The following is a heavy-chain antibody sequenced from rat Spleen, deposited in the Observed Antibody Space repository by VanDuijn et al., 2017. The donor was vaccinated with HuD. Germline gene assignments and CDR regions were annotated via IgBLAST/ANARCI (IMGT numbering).Heavy chain of an antibody. Sequence: EVQLVESGGGLVQPGRSLKLSCAASGFTFSDYNMAWVRQAPKKGLEWVATISYDGSSTYYRDSVKGRFTISRDNAKSTLYLQMDSLRSEDTATYYCARHNSGDGYFDFWGPGTMVTVSS. J-gene: IGHJ1*01. D-gene: IGHD4-3*01. V-gene: IGHV5-7*01. CDR2: ISYDGSST. CDR1: GFTFSDYN. CDR3: ARHNSGDGYFDF.